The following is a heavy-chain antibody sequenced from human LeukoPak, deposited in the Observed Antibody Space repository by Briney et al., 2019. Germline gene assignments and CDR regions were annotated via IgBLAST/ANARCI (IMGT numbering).Heavy chain of an antibody. CDR1: GGSISSYY. CDR2: IYYSGST. V-gene: IGHV4-59*01. CDR3: ARGGAVAGPVFDY. Sequence: SETLSLTCTVSGGSISSYYWSWIRQPPGKGLEWIGYIYYSGSTNYNPSLKSRVTISVDTSKNQFSLKLSSVTAADTAVYYCARGGAVAGPVFDYWGQGTLVTVSS. J-gene: IGHJ4*02. D-gene: IGHD6-19*01.